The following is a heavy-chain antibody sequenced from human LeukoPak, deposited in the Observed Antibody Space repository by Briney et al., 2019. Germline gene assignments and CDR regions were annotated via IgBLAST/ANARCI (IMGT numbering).Heavy chain of an antibody. CDR2: ISESGART. CDR1: GFTLRSYA. D-gene: IGHD3-3*01. CDR3: AKTLDEPFDY. Sequence: GGSLRLSCAASGFTLRSYAVSWVRQAPGKGLEWVSAISESGARTYYADSVRGRFTISRDNSKNTLYLQMNSLRAEDTAVYYCAKTLDEPFDYWGQGTLVTVSS. J-gene: IGHJ4*02. V-gene: IGHV3-23*01.